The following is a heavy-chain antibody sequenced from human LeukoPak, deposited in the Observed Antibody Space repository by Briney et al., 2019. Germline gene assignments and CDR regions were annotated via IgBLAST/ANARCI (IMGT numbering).Heavy chain of an antibody. CDR3: AREFSSWYYFDY. Sequence: SETLSLTCTVSGGSISSSNWWSWVRQPPGKGLEWIGEIYHSGSTNYNPSLKSRVTISVDKSKNQFSLKLSSVTAADTAVYYCAREFSSWYYFDYWGQGTLVTVSS. CDR1: GGSISSSNW. V-gene: IGHV4-4*02. CDR2: IYHSGST. J-gene: IGHJ4*02. D-gene: IGHD6-13*01.